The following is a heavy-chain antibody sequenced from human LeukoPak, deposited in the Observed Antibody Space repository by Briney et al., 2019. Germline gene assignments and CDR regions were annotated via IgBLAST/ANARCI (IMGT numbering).Heavy chain of an antibody. CDR2: INHSGST. Sequence: SETLSLTCAVYGGSFSGYYWSWIRQPPGKGLEWIGEINHSGSTNYNPSLKSRVTISVDTSKNQFSLKLSSVTAADTAVYYCARDLGYYRMDVWGKGTTVTVSS. D-gene: IGHD7-27*01. V-gene: IGHV4-34*01. J-gene: IGHJ6*04. CDR1: GGSFSGYY. CDR3: ARDLGYYRMDV.